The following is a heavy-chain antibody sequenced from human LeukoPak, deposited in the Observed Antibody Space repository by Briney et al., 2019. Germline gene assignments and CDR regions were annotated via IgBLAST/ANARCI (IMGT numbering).Heavy chain of an antibody. D-gene: IGHD4-17*01. Sequence: PGGSLRLSCAASGFTFSSYWMSWVRQAPGRGLEWVANIKQDGSEKYYVDSVKGRFTISRDNAKNSLYLQMNSLRAEDTAVYYCARDGRTGYGDYGNYYYGMDVWGQGTTVTVSS. CDR2: IKQDGSEK. CDR1: GFTFSSYW. CDR3: ARDGRTGYGDYGNYYYGMDV. V-gene: IGHV3-7*01. J-gene: IGHJ6*02.